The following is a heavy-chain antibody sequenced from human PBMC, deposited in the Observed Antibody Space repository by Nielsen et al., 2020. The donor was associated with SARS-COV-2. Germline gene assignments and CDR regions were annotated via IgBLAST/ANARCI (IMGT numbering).Heavy chain of an antibody. CDR2: INPDESKT. Sequence: GESLKISCAASGFIFSNYRMHWVRQAPGKGLVWVSHINPDESKTTYADSVKGRFTVSRDNAQNTLYLQMNSLRPEDTAIYYCARLKSENAYWGQGTLVTVSS. CDR1: GFIFSNYR. V-gene: IGHV3-74*03. J-gene: IGHJ4*02. CDR3: ARLKSENAY.